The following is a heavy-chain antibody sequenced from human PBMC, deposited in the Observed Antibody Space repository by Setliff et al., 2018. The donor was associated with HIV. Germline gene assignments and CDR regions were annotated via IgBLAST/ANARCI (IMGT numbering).Heavy chain of an antibody. V-gene: IGHV5-51*01. CDR1: GYTFAFHS. D-gene: IGHD2-2*01. CDR2: IYPGDSDT. J-gene: IGHJ5*02. CDR3: ARRHRIGSTNGLFDT. Sequence: GESLKISCKGSGYTFAFHSIAWVRQMPGKGLEWMGIIYPGDSDTRYSPSFQGQVIISADKSISTAYLQWSRLKASDTAMYYCARRHRIGSTNGLFDTWGQGTLVTVSS.